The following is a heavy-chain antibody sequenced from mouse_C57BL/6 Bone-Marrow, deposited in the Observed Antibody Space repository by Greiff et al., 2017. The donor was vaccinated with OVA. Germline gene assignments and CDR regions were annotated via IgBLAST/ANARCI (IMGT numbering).Heavy chain of an antibody. CDR3: AIGGLFAY. Sequence: QVQLQQPGAELVKPGASVKLSCKASGYTFTSYWMKWVNQRPGKGLEWIGAIDPSDSYTNYNQKFKGKATLTVDTSSSTAYMQLSSLTCEDSAGYYFAIGGLFAYWGQGTRVTVSA. D-gene: IGHD3-1*01. J-gene: IGHJ3*01. CDR1: GYTFTSYW. CDR2: IDPSDSYT. V-gene: IGHV1-50*01.